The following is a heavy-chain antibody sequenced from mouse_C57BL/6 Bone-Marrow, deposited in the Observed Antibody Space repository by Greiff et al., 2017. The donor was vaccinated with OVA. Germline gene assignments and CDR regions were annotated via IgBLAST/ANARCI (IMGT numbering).Heavy chain of an antibody. Sequence: ESGPGLVKPSQSLSLTCSVTGYSITSGYYWNWIRQFPGNKLEWMGYISYDGSNNYNPSLKNRISLTRDTSKNQFFLKLNSVTTEDTATYYCARGGLGRGYWGQGTTLTVSS. CDR1: GYSITSGYY. J-gene: IGHJ2*01. CDR3: ARGGLGRGY. V-gene: IGHV3-6*01. CDR2: ISYDGSN. D-gene: IGHD4-1*01.